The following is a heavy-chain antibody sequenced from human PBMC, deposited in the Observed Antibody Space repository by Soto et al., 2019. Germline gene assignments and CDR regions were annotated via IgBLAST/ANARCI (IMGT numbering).Heavy chain of an antibody. D-gene: IGHD2-2*01. Sequence: PGGSLRLSCAASGFTFSDYYMSWIRQAPGKGLERVSYISSSGSTIYYADSVKGRFTISRDNAKNSLYLQMNSLRAEDTAVYYCARDTLTYCISTSCYYYYYGMDVWGQGTTVTVSS. J-gene: IGHJ6*02. CDR3: ARDTLTYCISTSCYYYYYGMDV. V-gene: IGHV3-11*01. CDR1: GFTFSDYY. CDR2: ISSSGSTI.